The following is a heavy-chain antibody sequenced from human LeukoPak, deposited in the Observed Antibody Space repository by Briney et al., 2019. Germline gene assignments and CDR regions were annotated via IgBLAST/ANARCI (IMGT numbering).Heavy chain of an antibody. CDR1: GFTVSSNY. V-gene: IGHV3-66*01. J-gene: IGHJ3*02. CDR2: IYSGGST. CDR3: ARASIAAGGPHDVYDI. D-gene: IGHD6-13*01. Sequence: GGSLRLSCAASGFTVSSNYMSWVRQAPGKGLEWVSVIYSGGSTYYADSVKGRFTISRDNSKNTLYLQMNSLRAEDTAVYYCARASIAAGGPHDVYDIWGRGTMVTVSS.